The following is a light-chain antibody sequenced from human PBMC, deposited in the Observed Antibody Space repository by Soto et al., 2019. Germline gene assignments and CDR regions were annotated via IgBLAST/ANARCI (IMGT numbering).Light chain of an antibody. V-gene: IGLV2-14*01. CDR3: SSYTSSNSAV. J-gene: IGLJ7*01. CDR2: DVS. CDR1: SSDIGGYNY. Sequence: QSALTQPASVSGSPGQSITISCTGASSDIGGYNYVSWYQQHPGKAPKLMIYDVSYRPSGVSNRFSGSKSGNTASLPISGLQAEDEADYYCSSYTSSNSAVFGGGTQLTVL.